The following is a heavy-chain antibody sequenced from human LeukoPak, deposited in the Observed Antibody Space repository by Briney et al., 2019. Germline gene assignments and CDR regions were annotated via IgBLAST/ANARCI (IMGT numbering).Heavy chain of an antibody. CDR2: INPSDGAT. Sequence: GASVKVSCKASGYTFTMYYIHWVRQAPGQGLEWMGMINPSDGATTYAQRFQARVTVTRDMSTTTVYMDLRSLRSEDTAVYFCASEKRGGLSANVGGLFASYYTYYYMDVWGRGTTVTVSS. CDR3: ASEKRGGLSANVGGLFASYYTYYYMDV. J-gene: IGHJ6*03. CDR1: GYTFTMYY. V-gene: IGHV1-46*01. D-gene: IGHD3-16*01.